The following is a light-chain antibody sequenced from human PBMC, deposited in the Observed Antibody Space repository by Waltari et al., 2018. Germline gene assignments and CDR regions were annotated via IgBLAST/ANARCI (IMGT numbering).Light chain of an antibody. CDR2: GAS. CDR3: QQYGTSPIT. Sequence: EIVLTQSPGTLSLSPGERATLSCRASQSVINSYLAWYQQKPGQAPRPLIYGASSRATGIPDRFSGSGSGTDFTLIISRLEPEDFAVYYCQQYGTSPITFGQGTRLEMK. CDR1: QSVINSY. V-gene: IGKV3-20*01. J-gene: IGKJ5*01.